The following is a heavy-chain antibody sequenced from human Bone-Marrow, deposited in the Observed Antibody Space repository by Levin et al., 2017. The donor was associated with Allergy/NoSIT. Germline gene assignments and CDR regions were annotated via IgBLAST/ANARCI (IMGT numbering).Heavy chain of an antibody. CDR3: ARDPVYYYGSGSYYELGYFQH. J-gene: IGHJ1*01. V-gene: IGHV1-18*01. D-gene: IGHD3-10*01. CDR2: ISAYNGNT. CDR1: GYTFTSYG. Sequence: ASVKVSCKASGYTFTSYGISWVRQAPGQGLEWMGWISAYNGNTNYAQKLQGRVTMTTDTSTSTAYMELRSLRSDDTAVYYCARDPVYYYGSGSYYELGYFQHWGQGTLVTVSS.